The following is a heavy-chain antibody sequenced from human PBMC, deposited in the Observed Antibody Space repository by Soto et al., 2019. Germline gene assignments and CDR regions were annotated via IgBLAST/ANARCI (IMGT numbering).Heavy chain of an antibody. Sequence: QVQLVESGGGVVQPGRSLRLSCAVSGFTVSTHGMHWVRQAPGKGLEWVAVISRDGGTKYYADSVKGRFTISRDNSRNTLFLEMNSLRGDDMALYYCTGEVASDYWGQGTLVTVSS. V-gene: IGHV3-30*03. CDR2: ISRDGGTK. CDR1: GFTVSTHG. J-gene: IGHJ4*02. CDR3: TGEVASDY. D-gene: IGHD2-8*02.